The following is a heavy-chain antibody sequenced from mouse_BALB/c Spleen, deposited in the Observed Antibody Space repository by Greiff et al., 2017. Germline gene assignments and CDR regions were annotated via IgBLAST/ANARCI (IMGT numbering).Heavy chain of an antibody. Sequence: QVQLKQSGPDLVAPSQSLSITCTVSGFSLTSYGVHWVRQPPGKGLEWLVVIWSDGSTTYNSALKSRLSISKDNSKSQVFLKMNSLQTDDTAMYYCARHEATMITSYAMDYWGQGTSVTVSS. CDR2: IWSDGST. D-gene: IGHD2-4*01. J-gene: IGHJ4*01. CDR1: GFSLTSYG. CDR3: ARHEATMITSYAMDY. V-gene: IGHV2-6-2*01.